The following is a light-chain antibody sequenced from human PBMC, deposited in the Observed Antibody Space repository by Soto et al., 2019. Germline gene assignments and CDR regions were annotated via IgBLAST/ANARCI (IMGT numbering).Light chain of an antibody. V-gene: IGKV3-20*01. CDR1: QSVSNNY. CDR2: GAS. Sequence: EIVLTQSPGTLSLSPGERATLSCRASQSVSNNYLAWYQQKPGQAPRLLIYGASNRATGIPDRFSGSGSGTDFTLAISRLEPEDFALYYCQQYGSSPFTFGGGTKVDIK. CDR3: QQYGSSPFT. J-gene: IGKJ4*01.